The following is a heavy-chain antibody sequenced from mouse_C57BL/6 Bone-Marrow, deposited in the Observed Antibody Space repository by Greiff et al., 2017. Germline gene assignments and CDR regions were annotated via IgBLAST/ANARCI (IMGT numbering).Heavy chain of an antibody. Sequence: DVKLQESGAELVRPGASVKLSCTASGFNIKDAYMHWVKQRPEQGLEWIGWIDPETGDTEYASKFQGKATITADTSSNTAYLQLSSLTSEDTAVYYCTTGYFDVWGTGTTVTVSS. CDR2: IDPETGDT. V-gene: IGHV14-4*01. CDR3: TTGYFDV. J-gene: IGHJ1*03. CDR1: GFNIKDAY.